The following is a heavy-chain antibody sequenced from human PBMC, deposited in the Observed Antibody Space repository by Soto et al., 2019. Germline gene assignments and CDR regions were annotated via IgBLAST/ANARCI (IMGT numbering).Heavy chain of an antibody. CDR2: IYYSGST. D-gene: IGHD3-10*01. Sequence: SETLSLTCAVSGYSISSSNWWGWIRQPPGKGLEWIGYIYYSGSTYYNPSLKSRVTMSVDTSKNQFSLKLSSVTAADTAMYYCARHGVGDGSAGFVDYWGQGTLVTVSS. CDR1: GYSISSSNW. V-gene: IGHV4-28*01. J-gene: IGHJ4*02. CDR3: ARHGVGDGSAGFVDY.